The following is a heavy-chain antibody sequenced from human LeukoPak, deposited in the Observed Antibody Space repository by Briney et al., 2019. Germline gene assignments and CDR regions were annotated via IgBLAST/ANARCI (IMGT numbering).Heavy chain of an antibody. CDR3: ARHRHKATLSSIGY. CDR1: GGSISSYY. V-gene: IGHV4-59*08. CDR2: IYYIGST. Sequence: PSETLSLTCAVSGGSISSYYWSWIRQPPGKGLEWIGYIYYIGSTNYNPSLKSRVTISVDTSKNQFSLKLSSVSAADTAVYYCARHRHKATLSSIGYWGQGTLVTVSS. D-gene: IGHD5-18*01. J-gene: IGHJ4*02.